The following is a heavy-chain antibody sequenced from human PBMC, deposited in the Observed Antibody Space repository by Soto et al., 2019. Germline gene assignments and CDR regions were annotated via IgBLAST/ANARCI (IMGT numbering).Heavy chain of an antibody. D-gene: IGHD2-2*01. J-gene: IGHJ6*02. CDR2: IDYSGRT. CDR1: DGSISTYY. Sequence: DTLSVTCPVSDGSISTYYLSWTLQPPGKGLEWIGYIDYSGRTSYSPSLKSRVTISIDTSQKQFSLKLSSVTAADTAVYYCARDHRCCSSTSCPGGLDVWGQGTTVTVSS. CDR3: ARDHRCCSSTSCPGGLDV. V-gene: IGHV4-59*01.